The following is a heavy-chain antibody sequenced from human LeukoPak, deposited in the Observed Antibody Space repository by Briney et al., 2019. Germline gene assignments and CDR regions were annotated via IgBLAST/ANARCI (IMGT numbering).Heavy chain of an antibody. Sequence: GGSLRLSCAASGFTFSSYAMHWVRQAPGKGLEYVSAISSNGGSTYYANSVKGRFTISRDNSKKTLYLQMGSLRAEDMAVYYCARDTDYDFWSGYYSGEGHAFDIWGQGTMVTVSS. J-gene: IGHJ3*02. D-gene: IGHD3-3*01. CDR2: ISSNGGST. V-gene: IGHV3-64*01. CDR1: GFTFSSYA. CDR3: ARDTDYDFWSGYYSGEGHAFDI.